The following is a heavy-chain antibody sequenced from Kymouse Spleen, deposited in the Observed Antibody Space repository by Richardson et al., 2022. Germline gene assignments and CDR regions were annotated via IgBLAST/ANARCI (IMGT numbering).Heavy chain of an antibody. D-gene: IGHD1-26*01. V-gene: IGHV3-30*18. CDR3: AKDPVGAGAYYYYGMDV. CDR1: GFTFSSYG. Sequence: QVQLVESGGGVVQPGRSLRLSCAASGFTFSSYGMHWVRQAPGKGLEWVAVISYDGSNKYYADSVKGRFTISRDNSKNTLYLQMNSLRAEDTAVYYCAKDPVGAGAYYYYGMDVWGQGTTVTVSS. CDR2: ISYDGSNK. J-gene: IGHJ6*02.